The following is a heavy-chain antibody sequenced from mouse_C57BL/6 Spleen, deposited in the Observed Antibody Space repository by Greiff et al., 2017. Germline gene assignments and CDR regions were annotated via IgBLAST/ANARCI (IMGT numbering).Heavy chain of an antibody. D-gene: IGHD2-2*01. CDR3: ARWGYDGDYYARDY. J-gene: IGHJ4*01. CDR1: GYAFSSSW. CDR2: IYPGDGDT. V-gene: IGHV1-82*01. Sequence: VKLMESGPELVKPGASVKISCKASGYAFSSSWMNWVKQRPGKGLEWIGRIYPGDGDTNYNGKFKGKATLTADKSSSTAYMQLSSLTSEDSAVYFCARWGYDGDYYARDYWGQGTSVTVSS.